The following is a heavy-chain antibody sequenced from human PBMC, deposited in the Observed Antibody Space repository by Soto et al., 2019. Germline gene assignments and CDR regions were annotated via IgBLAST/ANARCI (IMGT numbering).Heavy chain of an antibody. CDR1: GGSISSYY. V-gene: IGHV4-59*01. D-gene: IGHD6-19*01. J-gene: IGHJ4*02. CDR2: IYYSGST. CDR3: ARRVAVDDMQYYFDY. Sequence: SETLSLTCTVSGGSISSYYWSWIRQPPGKGLEWIGYIYYSGSTNYNPSLKSRVTISVDTSKNQFSLKLSSVTAADTAVYYCARRVAVDDMQYYFDYWGQGTLVTVSS.